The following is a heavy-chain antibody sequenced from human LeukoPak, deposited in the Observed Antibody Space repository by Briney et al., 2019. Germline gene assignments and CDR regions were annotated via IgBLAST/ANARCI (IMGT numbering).Heavy chain of an antibody. Sequence: SVKVSCTVSGYTLTELSVHWVRQAPGKGLEWMGGFDPENGETIYAQSFQGRLTMTEDTSTDTAYMGLSSLRSEDTAVYYCATATDYFDYWGQGTLVTVSS. CDR2: FDPENGET. CDR1: GYTLTELS. V-gene: IGHV1-24*01. CDR3: ATATDYFDY. J-gene: IGHJ4*02.